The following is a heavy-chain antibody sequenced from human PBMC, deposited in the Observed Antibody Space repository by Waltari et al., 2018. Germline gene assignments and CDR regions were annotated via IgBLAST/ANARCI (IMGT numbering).Heavy chain of an antibody. Sequence: EVQLLESGGGLVQPGGSLRLSCAASGFTFSSYAMSWVRQAPGKGLEWVSAISGSGGSTYYADSVKGRFTISRDNAKNTLYLQMNSLRAEDTAVYYCAKDGGLYPHYFDYWGQGTLVTVSS. V-gene: IGHV3-23*01. D-gene: IGHD2-8*01. CDR3: AKDGGLYPHYFDY. CDR2: ISGSGGST. CDR1: GFTFSSYA. J-gene: IGHJ4*02.